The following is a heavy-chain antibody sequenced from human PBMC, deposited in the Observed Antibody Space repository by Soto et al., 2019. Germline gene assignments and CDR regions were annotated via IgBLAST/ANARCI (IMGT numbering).Heavy chain of an antibody. CDR3: ARGSAAAGSDYYYYGMDV. CDR2: INHSGST. J-gene: IGHJ6*02. CDR1: GGSFSGYY. D-gene: IGHD6-13*01. V-gene: IGHV4-34*01. Sequence: KPSETLSLTCAVYGGSFSGYYWSWIRQPPGKGLEWIGEINHSGSTNYNPSLKSRVTISVDTSKNQFSLKLSSVTAADTAVYYCARGSAAAGSDYYYYGMDVWGQGTTVTVSS.